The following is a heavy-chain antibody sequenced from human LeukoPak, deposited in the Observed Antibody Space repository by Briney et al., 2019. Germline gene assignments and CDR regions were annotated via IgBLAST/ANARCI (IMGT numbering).Heavy chain of an antibody. CDR3: ARGTRWLAYYFDY. CDR2: ISTSSSSI. CDR1: DFTFSDYY. V-gene: IGHV3-11*01. J-gene: IGHJ4*02. D-gene: IGHD6-19*01. Sequence: GGSLRLSCAASDFTFSDYYMSWIRQAPGKGLEWVSYISTSSSSIYYADSVEGRFTISRDNSKNSLYLQMNSLRAEDTAVYYCARGTRWLAYYFDYWGQGTLVTVSS.